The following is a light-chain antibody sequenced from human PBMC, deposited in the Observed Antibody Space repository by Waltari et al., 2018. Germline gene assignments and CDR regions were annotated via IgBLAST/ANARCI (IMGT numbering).Light chain of an antibody. Sequence: EIVLTQSPATLSLSPGERATLSCRASHSVDWYLAWYQQRPGQPPRPLIYDTSNRAPGIPARFSGSGSDTDFTLTISSLEPEDFAVYYCQQRRSWPLTFGGGTKVEIE. CDR2: DTS. CDR1: HSVDWY. CDR3: QQRRSWPLT. V-gene: IGKV3-11*01. J-gene: IGKJ4*01.